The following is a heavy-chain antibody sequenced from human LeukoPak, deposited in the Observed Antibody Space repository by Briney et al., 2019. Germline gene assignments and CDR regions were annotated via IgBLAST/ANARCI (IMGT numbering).Heavy chain of an antibody. CDR3: AKFYDILTGYFDG. V-gene: IGHV3-23*01. CDR1: GLIFSLYP. J-gene: IGHJ4*02. D-gene: IGHD3-9*01. CDR2: ISGGGGTT. Sequence: PGGSLRLSCAPSGLIFSLYPMTWVRRSPGKGLEWVSAISGGGGTTYYAELVKGRFTISRDNSKNTLYLQMNSLRAEDTAVYYCAKFYDILTGYFDGCGQGTLVTVSS.